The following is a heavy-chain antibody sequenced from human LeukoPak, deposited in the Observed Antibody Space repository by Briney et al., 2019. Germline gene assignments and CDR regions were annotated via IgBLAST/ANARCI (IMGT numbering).Heavy chain of an antibody. CDR2: IIPIFGTA. CDR3: ARGGDPIVVVTATLNYFDY. CDR1: GGTFSSYA. D-gene: IGHD2-21*02. J-gene: IGHJ4*02. V-gene: IGHV1-69*06. Sequence: SVKVSCKASGGTFSSYAISWVRQAPGQGLEWMGGIIPIFGTANYAQKFQGRVTITADKSTSTAYMELSSLRSEDTAVYYCARGGDPIVVVTATLNYFDYWGQGTLVTVSS.